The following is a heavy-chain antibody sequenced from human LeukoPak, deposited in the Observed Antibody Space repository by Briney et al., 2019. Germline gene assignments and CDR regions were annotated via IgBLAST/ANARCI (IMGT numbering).Heavy chain of an antibody. CDR1: GYTFTGYY. Sequence: ASVKVSCKASGYTFTGYYMHWVRQAPGQGLEWMGWINPNSGGTNYAQKFQGRVTMTRDTSISTAYMELSRLRSDDTAVYYCAREVQEGRGYSYGYDYWGQGTLVTVSS. CDR2: INPNSGGT. D-gene: IGHD5-18*01. CDR3: AREVQEGRGYSYGYDY. J-gene: IGHJ4*02. V-gene: IGHV1-2*02.